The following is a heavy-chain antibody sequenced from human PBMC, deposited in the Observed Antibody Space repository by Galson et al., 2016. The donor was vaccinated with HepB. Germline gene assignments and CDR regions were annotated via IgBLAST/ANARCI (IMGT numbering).Heavy chain of an antibody. J-gene: IGHJ4*02. V-gene: IGHV3-30*04. Sequence: SLRLSCAASGFGFSTQAMHWVRQAPGKGLEWVAVISFDGSEHYYADSVKGRSTISRDNAKSSLYLQMSGLRPNDTAFYYCATTRLLDNWGQGILVTVSS. CDR1: GFGFSTQA. CDR3: ATTRLLDN. CDR2: ISFDGSEH.